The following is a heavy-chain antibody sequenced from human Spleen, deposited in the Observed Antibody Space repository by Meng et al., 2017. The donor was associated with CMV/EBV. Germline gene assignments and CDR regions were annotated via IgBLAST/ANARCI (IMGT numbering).Heavy chain of an antibody. Sequence: SETLSLTCTVSGGSISSGGYYWSWIRQHPGKGLEWIGYVYYGGNTYYNPSLKSRLTISVDTSKNQFSLKVHSVTAADTAVYYCASPIAARRWNLKSNRNYYYYGMDVWGQGTTVTVSS. CDR2: VYYGGNT. J-gene: IGHJ6*02. D-gene: IGHD6-6*01. V-gene: IGHV4-31*03. CDR1: GGSISSGGYY. CDR3: ASPIAARRWNLKSNRNYYYYGMDV.